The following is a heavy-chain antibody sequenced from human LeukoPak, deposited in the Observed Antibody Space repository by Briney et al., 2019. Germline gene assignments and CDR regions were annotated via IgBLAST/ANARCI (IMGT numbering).Heavy chain of an antibody. V-gene: IGHV4-59*08. CDR3: AKHKRFGGSYSGDFDS. CDR2: IYYSDIT. Sequence: PSQTLSLTCTVAGGSISTYYWSWIRQPPGKGLEWIAYIYYSDITNYNPSLKSRVTISVDTSKNQFSLKLSSVTAADTAVYYCAKHKRFGGSYSGDFDSWGQGTLVTVSS. CDR1: GGSISTYY. J-gene: IGHJ4*02. D-gene: IGHD1-26*01.